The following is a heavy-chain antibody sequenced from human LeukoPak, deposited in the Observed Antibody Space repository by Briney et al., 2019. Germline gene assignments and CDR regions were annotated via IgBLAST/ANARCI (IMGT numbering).Heavy chain of an antibody. J-gene: IGHJ3*02. CDR3: ARDIIVGLTRDAFDI. V-gene: IGHV4-61*02. CDR2: IYTSGST. D-gene: IGHD1-26*01. CDR1: GGSISSGSYY. Sequence: SETLSLTCTVSGGSISSGSYYWSWIRQPAGKGLEWIGRIYTSGSTNYNPSLKSRVTISVDTSKNQFSLKLSSVTAADTAVYYCARDIIVGLTRDAFDIWGQGTMVTVSS.